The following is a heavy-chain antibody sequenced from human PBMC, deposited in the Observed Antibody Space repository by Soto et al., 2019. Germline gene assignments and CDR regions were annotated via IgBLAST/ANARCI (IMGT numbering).Heavy chain of an antibody. J-gene: IGHJ3*02. Sequence: PGESLNISCEGSGYSFPNYWIGWVRQMPGKGLEWMGIIYAADSDTRYSPCSRVEVSISVDKSISTAYLQWSSLKASDTAMYYCARHDFKDSGSYPDAFDIWGQGTMVTVSS. CDR2: IYAADSDT. CDR3: ARHDFKDSGSYPDAFDI. CDR1: GYSFPNYW. V-gene: IGHV5-51*01. D-gene: IGHD1-26*01.